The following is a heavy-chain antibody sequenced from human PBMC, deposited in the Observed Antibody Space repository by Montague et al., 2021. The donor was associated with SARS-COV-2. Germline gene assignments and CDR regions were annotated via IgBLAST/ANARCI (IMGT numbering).Heavy chain of an antibody. Sequence: SETLSLTCTVSGDSINSDTAFWGWVRQSPGNGLEWIGSMVYSGRNFYNVALRSRLTISVDTSKNQFSLELRAVTAADTGLYYCARHDHTDFGNPNWFDPWGQGTLVTVSS. J-gene: IGHJ5*02. CDR2: MVYSGRN. V-gene: IGHV4-39*01. CDR3: ARHDHTDFGNPNWFDP. D-gene: IGHD5-18*01. CDR1: GDSINSDTAF.